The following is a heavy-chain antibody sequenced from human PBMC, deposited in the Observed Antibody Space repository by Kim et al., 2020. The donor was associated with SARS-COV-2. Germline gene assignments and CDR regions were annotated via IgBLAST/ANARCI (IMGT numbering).Heavy chain of an antibody. D-gene: IGHD2-15*01. CDR2: IYSGGST. V-gene: IGHV3-53*04. Sequence: GALRLSCAASGFTVSSNYMSWVRQAPGKGLEWVSVIYSGGSTYYADSVKGRFTISRHNSKNTLYLQMNSLRAEDTAVYYCAREQEYCSGGSCLGDAFDIWGQGTMVTVSS. CDR3: AREQEYCSGGSCLGDAFDI. J-gene: IGHJ3*02. CDR1: GFTVSSNY.